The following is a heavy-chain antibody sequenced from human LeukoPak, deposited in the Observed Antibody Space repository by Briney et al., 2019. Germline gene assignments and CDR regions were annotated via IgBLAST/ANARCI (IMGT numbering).Heavy chain of an antibody. J-gene: IGHJ4*02. D-gene: IGHD3-3*01. Sequence: PGGSLSLSCAASGFTFSSYWMSWVRQAPGKGLEWVANIKEDGSEKYYVDSVEGRFTIARDNAKNSLYLQMNSLRGEDTAVYYCARDNVVWSGSDYWGQGTLVTVSS. CDR2: IKEDGSEK. CDR1: GFTFSSYW. CDR3: ARDNVVWSGSDY. V-gene: IGHV3-7*01.